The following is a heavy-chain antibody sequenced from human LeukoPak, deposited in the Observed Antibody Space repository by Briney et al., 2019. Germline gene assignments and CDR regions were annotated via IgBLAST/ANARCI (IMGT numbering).Heavy chain of an antibody. D-gene: IGHD4-23*01. J-gene: IGHJ4*02. CDR2: IYYSGST. CDR3: ARWTTVVTFDY. CDR1: GGSISSYY. Sequence: SETLSLTCTVSGGSISSYYWSWIRQPPGKGLEWIGYIYYSGSTNYNPSLNSRVTISVDTSKNQFSLKLSSVTAAGTAVYYCARWTTVVTFDYWGQGTLVTVSS. V-gene: IGHV4-59*01.